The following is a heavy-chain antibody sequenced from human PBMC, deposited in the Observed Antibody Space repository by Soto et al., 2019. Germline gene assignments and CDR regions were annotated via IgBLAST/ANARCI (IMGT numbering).Heavy chain of an antibody. D-gene: IGHD3-10*01. J-gene: IGHJ4*02. V-gene: IGHV3-7*01. CDR1: GFTFSSYW. CDR2: IKQDGSEK. CDR3: ARDPMGSGSYYKVYFDY. Sequence: GGSLRLSCAASGFTFSSYWMSWVRQAPGKGLEWVANIKQDGSEKYYVDSVKGRFTISRDNAKNSLYLQMNSLRAEDTAVYYCARDPMGSGSYYKVYFDYWGQGTLVTVSS.